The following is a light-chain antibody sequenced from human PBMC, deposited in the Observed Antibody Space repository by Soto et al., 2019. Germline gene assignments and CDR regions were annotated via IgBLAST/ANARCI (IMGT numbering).Light chain of an antibody. CDR1: SSNIGAGYD. CDR2: GNS. Sequence: QSVLTQPPSVSGAPGQRVTISCTGSSSNIGAGYDVHWYQQFPGTAPKLLIYGNSNRPSGVPDRFSGSKSGTSASLAITGLQADDEADYYCQSFDSSLSGSVFGGGTKLTVL. J-gene: IGLJ2*01. V-gene: IGLV1-40*01. CDR3: QSFDSSLSGSV.